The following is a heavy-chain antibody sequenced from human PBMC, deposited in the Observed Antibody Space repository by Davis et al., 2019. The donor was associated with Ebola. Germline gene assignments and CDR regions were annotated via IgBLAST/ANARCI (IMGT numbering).Heavy chain of an antibody. Sequence: GESLKISCVASGLTVSSIYMSWVRQAPGKGLEWVSVSYTGGNTYYADPVKGRFTISRDNSKNTLYLQMNSLRAEDTAEYYCARTTGAAGGYGMDVWGKGTTVTVSS. CDR3: ARTTGAAGGYGMDV. D-gene: IGHD1-14*01. V-gene: IGHV3-53*01. CDR1: GLTVSSIY. J-gene: IGHJ6*04. CDR2: SYTGGNT.